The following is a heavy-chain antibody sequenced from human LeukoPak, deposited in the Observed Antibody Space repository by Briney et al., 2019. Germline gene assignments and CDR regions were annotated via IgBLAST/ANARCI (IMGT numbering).Heavy chain of an antibody. V-gene: IGHV4-34*01. Sequence: PSETLSLTCTVSGGSISSYYWSWIRQPPGKGLEWIGEINHSGSTNYNPSLKSRVTISVDTSKSQFSLKLSFVTAADTAVYYCAAETTAGNAWGQGTLVAVSS. J-gene: IGHJ5*02. CDR2: INHSGST. CDR1: GGSISSYY. CDR3: AAETTAGNA. D-gene: IGHD6-13*01.